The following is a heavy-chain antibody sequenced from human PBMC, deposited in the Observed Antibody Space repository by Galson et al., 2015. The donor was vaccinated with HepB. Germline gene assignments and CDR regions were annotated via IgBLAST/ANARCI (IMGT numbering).Heavy chain of an antibody. V-gene: IGHV1-18*04. J-gene: IGHJ6*02. CDR1: GYTFTSCG. D-gene: IGHD2-15*01. Sequence: SVKVSCKASGYTFTSCGISWVRQAPGQGLEWMGWISAYNGNTNYAQKLQGRVTMTTDTSTSTAYMELRSLRSDDTAVYYCASHYCSGGSCYSGYYYGMDVWGQGTTVTVSS. CDR2: ISAYNGNT. CDR3: ASHYCSGGSCYSGYYYGMDV.